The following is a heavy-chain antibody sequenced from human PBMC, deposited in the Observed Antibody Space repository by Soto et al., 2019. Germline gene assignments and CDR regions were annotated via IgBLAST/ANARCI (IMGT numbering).Heavy chain of an antibody. Sequence: GAPVKVSCKAPGDTFTSYYMHWVRQAPGHGLEWMGVINPNGASTSFAQKFQGRVTMTRDTSTSTVYMELRGLTSEDTAVYYCARSSGGVYRIIIDGTNWFAPWGQGTRVTVSS. CDR3: ARSSGGVYRIIIDGTNWFAP. CDR1: GDTFTSYY. CDR2: INPNGAST. D-gene: IGHD3-16*01. V-gene: IGHV1-46*01. J-gene: IGHJ5*02.